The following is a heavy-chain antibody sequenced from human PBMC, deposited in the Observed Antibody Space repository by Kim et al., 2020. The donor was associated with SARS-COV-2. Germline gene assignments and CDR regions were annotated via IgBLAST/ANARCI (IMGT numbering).Heavy chain of an antibody. CDR3: ARDGEVLLWFGDTDSGAFDI. J-gene: IGHJ3*02. CDR2: ISSISSYI. D-gene: IGHD3-10*01. CDR1: GFTFSSYS. V-gene: IGHV3-21*01. Sequence: GGSLRLSCAASGFTFSSYSMNWVRQAPGKGLEWVSSISSISSYIYYADSVKGRFTISRDNAKNSLYLQMNSLRPEDTAVYYCARDGEVLLWFGDTDSGAFDIWGQGTMVTVSS.